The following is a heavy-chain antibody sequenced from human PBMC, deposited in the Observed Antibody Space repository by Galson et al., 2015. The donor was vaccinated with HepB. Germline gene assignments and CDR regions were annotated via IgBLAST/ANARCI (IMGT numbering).Heavy chain of an antibody. J-gene: IGHJ4*02. CDR2: IIPIFGTA. D-gene: IGHD6-13*01. CDR1: GGTFSSYA. CDR3: ARELIAAADEGFGY. V-gene: IGHV1-69*06. Sequence: SVKVSCKASGGTFSSYAISWVRQAPGQGLEWMGGIIPIFGTANYAQKFQGRVTITADKSTSTAYMELSSLRSEDTAVYYCARELIAAADEGFGYWGQGTLVTVSS.